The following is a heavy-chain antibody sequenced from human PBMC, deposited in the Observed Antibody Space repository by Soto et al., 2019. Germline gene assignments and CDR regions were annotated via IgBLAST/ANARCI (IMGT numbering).Heavy chain of an antibody. CDR3: ARDRSLGIVGAPGYYGMDV. Sequence: ASETLSLTCAVSGGSISSSNWWSWVRQPPGKGLEWIGEIYHSGSTNYNPSLKSRVTISVDKSKNQFSLKLSSVTAAVTAVYYCARDRSLGIVGAPGYYGMDVWGQGTTVTVSS. J-gene: IGHJ6*02. V-gene: IGHV4-4*02. D-gene: IGHD1-26*01. CDR2: IYHSGST. CDR1: GGSISSSNW.